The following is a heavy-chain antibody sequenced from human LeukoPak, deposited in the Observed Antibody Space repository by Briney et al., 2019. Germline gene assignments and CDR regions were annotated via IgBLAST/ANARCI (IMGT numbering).Heavy chain of an antibody. CDR2: INHSGST. V-gene: IGHV4-34*01. CDR3: ARGREIRGVTTWFDT. CDR1: GGSFSGYY. J-gene: IGHJ5*01. D-gene: IGHD3-10*01. Sequence: PSETLSLTCAVYGGSFSGYYWSWIRQPPGKGLEWIGEINHSGSTNYNPSLKSRVTISVDTSKNQFSLKLSSVTAADTAVYYCARGREIRGVTTWFDTWAHGTMVIVSS.